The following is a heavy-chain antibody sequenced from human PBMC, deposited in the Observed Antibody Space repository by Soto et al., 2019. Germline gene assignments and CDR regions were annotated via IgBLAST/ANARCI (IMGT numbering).Heavy chain of an antibody. J-gene: IGHJ6*02. Sequence: QVQLVQSGAEVKKPGASVKVSCKASGYTFTSYDINWVRQATGQGLEWMGWMNPNSGNTGYAQKLQGRVTMTRNTSISTAYMELSSLRSEDTAVYYCARVRLPYYYYGMDVWGQGTTVTVSS. D-gene: IGHD6-25*01. CDR2: MNPNSGNT. CDR3: ARVRLPYYYYGMDV. CDR1: GYTFTSYD. V-gene: IGHV1-8*01.